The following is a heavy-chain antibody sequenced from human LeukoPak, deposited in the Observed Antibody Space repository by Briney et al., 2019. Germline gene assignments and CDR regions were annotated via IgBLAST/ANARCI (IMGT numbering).Heavy chain of an antibody. D-gene: IGHD7-27*01. CDR1: GLSFSTYW. CDR3: ASWKTGITYFDY. CDR2: IKQDGSEK. V-gene: IGHV3-7*02. J-gene: IGHJ4*02. Sequence: PGGSLRLSCAASGLSFSTYWMTWVRQAPGKGLEWVAHIKQDGSEKYYVDSVKGRFTISRDNAKNSLYVQMNSLRAEDTAAHYCASWKTGITYFDYWGQGTLVTVSS.